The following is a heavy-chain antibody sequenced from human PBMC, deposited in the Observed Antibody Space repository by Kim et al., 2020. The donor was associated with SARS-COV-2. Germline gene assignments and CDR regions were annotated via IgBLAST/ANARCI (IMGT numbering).Heavy chain of an antibody. CDR3: THSLNTVELQVDY. D-gene: IGHD1-26*01. J-gene: IGHJ4*02. Sequence: YSPSLKSRLTITKDTSKNQVVLTMTNMDPVDTVTYYCTHSLNTVELQVDYWGQGTLVTVSS. V-gene: IGHV2-5*01.